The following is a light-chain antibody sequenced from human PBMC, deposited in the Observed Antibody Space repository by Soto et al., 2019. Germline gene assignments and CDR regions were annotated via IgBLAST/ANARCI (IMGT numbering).Light chain of an antibody. V-gene: IGLV2-8*01. CDR2: EVS. J-gene: IGLJ1*01. CDR3: CSYAGSSYYV. Sequence: QSALTQPPSASGSPGQSVTISCTGTINDIGDYNYVSWYQQHPGKAPKLIIHEVSKRPSGVPNRFTASKSGNTASLTVSGLQAEDEADYYCCSYAGSSYYVFGSGTKVTVL. CDR1: INDIGDYNY.